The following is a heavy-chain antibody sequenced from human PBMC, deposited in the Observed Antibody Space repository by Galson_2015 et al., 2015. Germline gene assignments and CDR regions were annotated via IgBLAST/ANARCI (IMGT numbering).Heavy chain of an antibody. Sequence: SVKVSCKASGYTFTSYGISWVRQAPGQGLEWMGWISAYNGNTNHAQKLQGRVTMTTDTSTSTAYMELRSLRSDDTAVYYCAREGCSGGSCYIYDYWGQGTLVTVSS. D-gene: IGHD2-15*01. CDR3: AREGCSGGSCYIYDY. CDR1: GYTFTSYG. J-gene: IGHJ4*02. V-gene: IGHV1-18*01. CDR2: ISAYNGNT.